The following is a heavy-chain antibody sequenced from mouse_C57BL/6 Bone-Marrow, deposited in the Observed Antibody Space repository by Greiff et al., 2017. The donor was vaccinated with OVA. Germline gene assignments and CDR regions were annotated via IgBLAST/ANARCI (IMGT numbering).Heavy chain of an antibody. D-gene: IGHD1-1*01. CDR2: IDPANGNT. V-gene: IGHV14-3*01. Sequence: VHVKQSVAELVRPGASVKLSCTASGFNIKNTYMHWVKQRPEQGLEGIGRIDPANGNTKYAPKFQGKATITADTSSNTAYLQRSSLTSEDTAIYYCAITTVYAMDYWGQGTSDTVSS. CDR3: AITTVYAMDY. CDR1: GFNIKNTY. J-gene: IGHJ4*01.